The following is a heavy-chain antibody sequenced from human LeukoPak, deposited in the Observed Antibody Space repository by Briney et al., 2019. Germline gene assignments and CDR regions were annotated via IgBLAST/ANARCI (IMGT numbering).Heavy chain of an antibody. Sequence: GGSLRLSCAASGFTLNSYIMHWVRQAPGKGLEWVALISFDGRDKQYADSVKGRFTISKDNSKNTLYLQMNSLRAEDTAVYYCAKPLSGYSYGDYWGQGTLVTVSS. D-gene: IGHD5-18*01. CDR2: ISFDGRDK. CDR3: AKPLSGYSYGDY. CDR1: GFTLNSYI. V-gene: IGHV3-30-3*02. J-gene: IGHJ4*02.